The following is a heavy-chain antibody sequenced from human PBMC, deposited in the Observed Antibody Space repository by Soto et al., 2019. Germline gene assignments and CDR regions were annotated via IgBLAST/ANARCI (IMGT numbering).Heavy chain of an antibody. J-gene: IGHJ4*02. V-gene: IGHV3-30*18. CDR2: ISYDGSNK. D-gene: IGHD2-15*01. CDR3: AKGVGDCSGGSCPYFDY. CDR1: GFTFSSYG. Sequence: GGSLRLSCAASGFTFSSYGMHWVRQAPGKGLEWVAVISYDGSNKYYADSVKGRFTISRDNSKNTLYLQMNSLRAEDTAVYYCAKGVGDCSGGSCPYFDYWGQGTLVTVSS.